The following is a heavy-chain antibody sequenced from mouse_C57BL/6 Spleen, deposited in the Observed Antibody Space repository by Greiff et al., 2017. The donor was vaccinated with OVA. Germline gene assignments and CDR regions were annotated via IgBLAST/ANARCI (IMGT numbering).Heavy chain of an antibody. V-gene: IGHV1-39*01. CDR2: INPNYGTT. D-gene: IGHD1-1*01. Sequence: VQLKESGPELVKPGASVKISCKASGYSFTDYNMNWVKQSNGKSLEWIGVINPNYGTTSYNQKFKGKATLTVDQSSSTAYMQRNSLTSEDSAGYYCARPGSSHWYFDVWGTGTTGTVSS. J-gene: IGHJ1*03. CDR3: ARPGSSHWYFDV. CDR1: GYSFTDYN.